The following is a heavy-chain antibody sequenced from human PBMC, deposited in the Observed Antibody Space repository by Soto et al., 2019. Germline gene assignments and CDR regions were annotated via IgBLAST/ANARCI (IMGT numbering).Heavy chain of an antibody. Sequence: SETLSLTCTVSGGSISSYYWSWIRQPPGKGLEWIGYIYYSGSTNYNPSLKSRVTISVDTSKNQFSLKLSFVTAADTAVYYCARGGDSSGYYTDYWGQGTLVTVSS. CDR3: ARGGDSSGYYTDY. CDR1: GGSISSYY. D-gene: IGHD3-22*01. CDR2: IYYSGST. V-gene: IGHV4-59*01. J-gene: IGHJ4*02.